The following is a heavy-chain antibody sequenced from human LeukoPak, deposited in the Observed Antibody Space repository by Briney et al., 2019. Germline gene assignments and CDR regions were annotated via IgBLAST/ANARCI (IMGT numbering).Heavy chain of an antibody. V-gene: IGHV3-21*01. CDR3: ARGPQARVLLSDTRGNDY. CDR1: GFTFSNYS. CDR2: ISPSCDYI. J-gene: IGHJ4*02. D-gene: IGHD2-8*01. Sequence: PGGSLRLSCVASGFTFSNYSMIWVRQAPGKGLEWVSSISPSCDYIHYADSVKGRFTISRDNAKTSLYLHMNSLRAEDTAVYYCARGPQARVLLSDTRGNDYWGQGTLVTVSS.